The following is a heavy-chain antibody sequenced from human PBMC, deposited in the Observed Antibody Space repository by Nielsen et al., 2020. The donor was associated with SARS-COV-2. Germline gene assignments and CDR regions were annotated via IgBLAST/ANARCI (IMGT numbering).Heavy chain of an antibody. J-gene: IGHJ6*02. V-gene: IGHV1-18*01. Sequence: ASVKVSCKASGYTFTSYDINWVRQATGQGLEWMGWISAYNGNTNYAQKLQGRVTMTTDTSTSTAYMELRSLRSDDTAVYYCARRHSEYLSDYGMDVWGQGTTVTVSS. CDR2: ISAYNGNT. D-gene: IGHD2-2*01. CDR1: GYTFTSYD. CDR3: ARRHSEYLSDYGMDV.